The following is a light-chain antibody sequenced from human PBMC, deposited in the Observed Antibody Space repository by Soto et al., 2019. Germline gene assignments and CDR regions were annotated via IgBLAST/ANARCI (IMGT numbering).Light chain of an antibody. J-gene: IGKJ1*01. CDR2: GTS. V-gene: IGKV3-20*01. Sequence: EIVLTQSPGTLSLSPGERATLSCRASQSVSSSYLAWYQHKPGQAPRLLISGTSSRATVIPDRFSGSGSGTDFTLTISRLEPEDFAVYYCQQYGSSPSWTFGQGTKVDIK. CDR3: QQYGSSPSWT. CDR1: QSVSSSY.